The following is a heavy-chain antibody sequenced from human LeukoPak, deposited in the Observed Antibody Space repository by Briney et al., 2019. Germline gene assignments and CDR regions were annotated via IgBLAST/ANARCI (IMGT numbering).Heavy chain of an antibody. D-gene: IGHD5-18*01. J-gene: IGHJ6*03. V-gene: IGHV3-48*04. CDR1: GFTFSSYS. CDR2: ISSSGRTI. Sequence: KAGGSLRLSCAASGFTFSSYSMNWVRQAPGKGLEWVSYISSSGRTIYYADSVKGRFTMSRDNAKNSLYLQMNSLRAEDTAVYYCARIGYSYGPLGYYYYMDVWGKGTTVTISS. CDR3: ARIGYSYGPLGYYYYMDV.